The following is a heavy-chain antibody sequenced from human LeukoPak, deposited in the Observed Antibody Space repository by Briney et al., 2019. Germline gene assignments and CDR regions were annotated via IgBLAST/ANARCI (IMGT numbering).Heavy chain of an antibody. D-gene: IGHD1-1*01. CDR3: ARGERLGPDY. J-gene: IGHJ4*02. CDR2: IHYSGSS. Sequence: SETLSLTCTVSGDSIIGCYWSWIRQLPGKGLEWIGYIHYSGSSNYNPSLQSRVTISVDTSRGHFSLKLSSATAADTAVYYCARGERLGPDYWAREPWSPSPQ. CDR1: GDSIIGCY. V-gene: IGHV4-59*01.